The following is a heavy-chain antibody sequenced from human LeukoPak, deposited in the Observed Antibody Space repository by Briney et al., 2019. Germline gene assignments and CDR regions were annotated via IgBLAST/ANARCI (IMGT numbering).Heavy chain of an antibody. J-gene: IGHJ4*02. Sequence: GGSLRLSCQASGFIFSDYYMSWIRQAPGKGLEWVSYISSSSSYINYTDSVKGRFTISRDNAKNSLYLQMNSLRAEDTAVYYCARVSYGDSGYFDYWGQGTLVTVSS. CDR1: GFIFSDYY. V-gene: IGHV3-11*06. CDR3: ARVSYGDSGYFDY. D-gene: IGHD4-17*01. CDR2: ISSSSSYI.